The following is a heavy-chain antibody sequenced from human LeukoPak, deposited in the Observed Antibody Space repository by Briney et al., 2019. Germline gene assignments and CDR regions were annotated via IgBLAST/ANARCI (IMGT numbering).Heavy chain of an antibody. J-gene: IGHJ4*02. CDR1: GFTFDDYG. Sequence: GGSLRLSCAASGFTFDDYGMSWVRHAPGKGLEWVSAISGSGGSTYYADSVKGRFTISRDNSKNTLYLQMNSLRAEDTAVYYCAKAAVCAESGCYFDYWGQGTLVTVSS. CDR3: AKAAVCAESGCYFDY. CDR2: ISGSGGST. D-gene: IGHD2-21*01. V-gene: IGHV3-23*01.